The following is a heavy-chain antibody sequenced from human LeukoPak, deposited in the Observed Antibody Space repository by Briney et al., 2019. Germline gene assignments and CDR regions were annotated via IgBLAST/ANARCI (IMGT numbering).Heavy chain of an antibody. D-gene: IGHD3-3*01. CDR2: IYSGGST. CDR3: ASGVLRFLEWLLGGFDY. CDR1: GFTVSSNY. Sequence: GGSLRLSCAASGFTVSSNYMSWVRQAPGKGLEWVSVIYSGGSTYYADSVKGRFTISRDNSKNTLYLQMNSLRAEDTAVYYCASGVLRFLEWLLGGFDYWGQGTLVTVSS. J-gene: IGHJ4*02. V-gene: IGHV3-53*05.